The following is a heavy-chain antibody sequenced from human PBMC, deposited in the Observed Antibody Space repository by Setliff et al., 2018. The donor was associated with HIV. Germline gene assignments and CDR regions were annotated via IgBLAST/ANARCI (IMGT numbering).Heavy chain of an antibody. J-gene: IGHJ5*01. CDR2: INHSGST. CDR3: ARVRLELRQYWFDS. V-gene: IGHV4-34*01. Sequence: SETLSLTCAVYGGSFSDYYWSWIRQPPGKGLEWIGEINHSGSTNYNPSHKRRVTISVDTSKNQFSLKLNSVTAADTAVYYCARVRLELRQYWFDSWGQGSPVTVSS. CDR1: GGSFSDYY. D-gene: IGHD1-7*01.